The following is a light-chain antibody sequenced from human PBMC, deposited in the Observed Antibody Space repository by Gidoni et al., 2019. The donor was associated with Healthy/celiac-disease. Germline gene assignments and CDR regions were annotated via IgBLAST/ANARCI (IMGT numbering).Light chain of an antibody. CDR1: SSDVGGYNY. J-gene: IGLJ2*01. V-gene: IGLV2-8*01. Sequence: QSALTQPPSASGSPGPSVTISCTGTSSDVGGYNYVSWYQQHPGKAPKLMIYEVSKRPSGVPDRFSGSKSGNTASLTVSGLQAEGEADYYCSSYAGSNNVVFGGGTKLTVL. CDR2: EVS. CDR3: SSYAGSNNVV.